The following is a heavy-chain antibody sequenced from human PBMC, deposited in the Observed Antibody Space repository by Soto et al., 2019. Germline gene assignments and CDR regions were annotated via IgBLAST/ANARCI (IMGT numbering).Heavy chain of an antibody. Sequence: GGSLRLSCSASGFTFSSYGMHWFRQAPGKGLEWVAVIWYDGSNKYYADSVKGRFTISRDNSKNTLYLQMNSLRAEDTAVYYCARDSRYYDFWSGYYDNWFDPWGQGTLVTVSS. CDR1: GFTFSSYG. J-gene: IGHJ5*02. V-gene: IGHV3-33*01. CDR2: IWYDGSNK. D-gene: IGHD3-3*01. CDR3: ARDSRYYDFWSGYYDNWFDP.